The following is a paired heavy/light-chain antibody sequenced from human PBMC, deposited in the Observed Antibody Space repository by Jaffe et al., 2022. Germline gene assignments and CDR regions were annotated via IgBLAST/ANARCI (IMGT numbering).Light chain of an antibody. CDR3: SSYAGSNNGVV. V-gene: IGLV2-8*01. J-gene: IGLJ2*01. CDR2: EVS. Sequence: QSALTQPPSASGSPGQSVTISCTGTSSDVGGYNYVSWYQQHPGKAPKLMIYEVSKRPSGVPDRFSGSKSGNTASLTVSGLQAEDEADYYCSSYAGSNNGVVFGGGTKLTVL. CDR1: SSDVGGYNY.
Heavy chain of an antibody. CDR1: GGSISSYY. J-gene: IGHJ3*02. CDR2: IYYSGST. V-gene: IGHV4-59*01. Sequence: QVQLQESGPGLVKPSETLSLTCTVSGGSISSYYWSWIRQPPGKGLEWIGYIYYSGSTNYNPSLKSRVTISVDTSKNQFSLKLSSVTAADTAVYYCARDTRPRDWRRLYYYDSSGYYSDAFDIWGQGTMVTVSS. CDR3: ARDTRPRDWRRLYYYDSSGYYSDAFDI. D-gene: IGHD3-22*01.